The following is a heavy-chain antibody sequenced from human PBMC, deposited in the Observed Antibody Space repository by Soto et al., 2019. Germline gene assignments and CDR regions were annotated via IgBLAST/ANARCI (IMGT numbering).Heavy chain of an antibody. V-gene: IGHV4-31*03. D-gene: IGHD6-13*01. CDR2: IFHSGST. J-gene: IGHJ5*02. CDR1: GGSITSGGFY. CDR3: VRGGIAGNWFDP. Sequence: QVQLQESGPGLVKPSQTLSLTCSVSGGSITSGGFYWSWIRQHPEKGLEWIAYIFHSGSTAFNPSLKGRIIISADTSKNQFSRNLTSVTAADTAVYYCVRGGIAGNWFDPWGQGTLVTVSS.